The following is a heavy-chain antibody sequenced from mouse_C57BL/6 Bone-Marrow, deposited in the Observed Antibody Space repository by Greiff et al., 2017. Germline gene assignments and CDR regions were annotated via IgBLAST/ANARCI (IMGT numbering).Heavy chain of an antibody. Sequence: EVMLVESGGGLVKPGGSLKLSCAASGFTFSDYGMHWVRQAPEKGLEWVAYISSGSSTIYYADTGKGRFTISRDIAKNTLFLQMTSLRSEDTAMYYCARRNYYGSSYDYWGQGTTLTVSS. V-gene: IGHV5-17*01. CDR3: ARRNYYGSSYDY. CDR1: GFTFSDYG. CDR2: ISSGSSTI. J-gene: IGHJ2*01. D-gene: IGHD1-1*01.